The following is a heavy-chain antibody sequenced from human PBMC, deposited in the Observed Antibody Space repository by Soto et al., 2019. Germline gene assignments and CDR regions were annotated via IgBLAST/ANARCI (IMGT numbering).Heavy chain of an antibody. CDR2: ITGSGGGT. CDR1: GFTFSTYA. Sequence: EVQLLESGGGLVQPGGSLRLSCAASGFTFSTYAMTWVLQAPGKGLEWVSVITGSGGGTYFVDSVKGRFTISRDNSKNTVYLQMNSLRAEDTAVYYCAKRPLTAAGFDYWGQGTLVTVSS. V-gene: IGHV3-23*01. D-gene: IGHD6-13*01. CDR3: AKRPLTAAGFDY. J-gene: IGHJ4*02.